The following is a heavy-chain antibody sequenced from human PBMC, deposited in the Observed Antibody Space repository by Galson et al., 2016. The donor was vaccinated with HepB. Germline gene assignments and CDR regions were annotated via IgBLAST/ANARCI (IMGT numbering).Heavy chain of an antibody. CDR2: VYPGDSDT. V-gene: IGHV5-51*01. J-gene: IGHJ6*02. CDR3: ARRVRNPISGMDV. CDR1: GYDFSSYW. D-gene: IGHD3-3*02. Sequence: QSGAEVKKPGESLRISCKASGYDFSSYWVAWVRQMPGKGLEWMGIVYPGDSDTRYSPSFQGQVTISADKSITTACLQWSSLKASDNALYYCARRVRNPISGMDVWGQGTTVTVSS.